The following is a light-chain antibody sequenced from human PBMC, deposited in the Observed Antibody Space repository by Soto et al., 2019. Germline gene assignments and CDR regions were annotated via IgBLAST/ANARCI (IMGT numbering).Light chain of an antibody. V-gene: IGKV3-20*01. CDR1: QSVSSSY. CDR2: GAS. J-gene: IGKJ1*01. CDR3: QQYASSPQT. Sequence: EIVLTQSPGTLSLSPGERATLSCRASQSVSSSYLAWYQQKPGQAPRLLIYGASRRATGIPDRFSGSGSGTDFTLTISRLEPEDFAVYYGQQYASSPQTFGQGTKVEI.